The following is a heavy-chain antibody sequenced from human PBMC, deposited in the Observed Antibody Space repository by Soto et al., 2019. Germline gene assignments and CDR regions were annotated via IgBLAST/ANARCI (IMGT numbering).Heavy chain of an antibody. Sequence: ASVKVSCKASGYSFTSYGISWVRQAAGQGLEWMAWISGYNGKTRFAPKYQGRLTMTIDTSTSTAYMELSSLRSEDTAVYYCARFCSSTSCRPRDYWGQGTLVTVSS. CDR1: GYSFTSYG. CDR3: ARFCSSTSCRPRDY. V-gene: IGHV1-18*01. CDR2: ISGYNGKT. J-gene: IGHJ4*02. D-gene: IGHD2-2*01.